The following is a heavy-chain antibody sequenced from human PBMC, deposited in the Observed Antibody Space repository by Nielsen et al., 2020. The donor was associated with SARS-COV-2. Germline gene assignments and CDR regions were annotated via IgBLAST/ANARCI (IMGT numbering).Heavy chain of an antibody. CDR1: GYTFTSYA. Sequence: ASVKVSCKASGYTFTSYAMHWVRQAPGQRLEWMGWINAGNGKTKYSQKFQGRVTMTRNTSISTAYMELSSLRSEDTAVYYCARAPYDSTWFDPWGQGTLVTVSS. V-gene: IGHV1-3*01. CDR2: INAGNGKT. D-gene: IGHD3-22*01. J-gene: IGHJ5*02. CDR3: ARAPYDSTWFDP.